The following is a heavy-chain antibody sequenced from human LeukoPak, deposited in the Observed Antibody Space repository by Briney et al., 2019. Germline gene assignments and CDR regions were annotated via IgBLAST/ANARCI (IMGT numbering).Heavy chain of an antibody. CDR2: VNWSGGTT. CDR1: GFTFEDYG. J-gene: IGHJ4*02. CDR3: ARDRVIQGYSSGWLFDY. D-gene: IGHD6-19*01. Sequence: PGGSLRLSCTASGFTFEDYGMTWVRQAPGKGLEWVSSVNWSGGTTDYADSVKGRFTISRDNAKNSLFLQMNSLRPEDTAVYYCARDRVIQGYSSGWLFDYWGQGTLVTVSS. V-gene: IGHV3-20*04.